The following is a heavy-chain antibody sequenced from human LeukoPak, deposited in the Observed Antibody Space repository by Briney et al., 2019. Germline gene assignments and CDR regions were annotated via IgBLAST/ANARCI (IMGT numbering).Heavy chain of an antibody. D-gene: IGHD6-13*01. CDR3: ARGLAAAYFDY. V-gene: IGHV4-59*01. CDR2: IYYSRST. CDR1: GGFNSRYQ. Sequence: SETLSHTCTGTGGFNSRYQWRWLRPPPAKEREWIGYIYYSRSTNYNPSLKSRVTISVDTSKNQFSLKLSSVTAADTAVYYCARGLAAAYFDYWGQGTLVTVSS. J-gene: IGHJ4*02.